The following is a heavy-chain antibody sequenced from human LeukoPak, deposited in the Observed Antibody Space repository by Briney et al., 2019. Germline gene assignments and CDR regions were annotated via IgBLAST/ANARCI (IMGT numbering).Heavy chain of an antibody. J-gene: IGHJ6*03. CDR2: INHSGST. D-gene: IGHD5-12*01. CDR3: ARSRHSGYYYYYYMDV. Sequence: PSETLSLTCAVYGGSFSGYYWSWIRQPPGKGLEWIGEINHSGSTNYNPSLKSRVTISVDTSKNQFSLKLSSVTAADTAVYYCARSRHSGYYYYYYMDVWGKGTTVTISS. V-gene: IGHV4-34*01. CDR1: GGSFSGYY.